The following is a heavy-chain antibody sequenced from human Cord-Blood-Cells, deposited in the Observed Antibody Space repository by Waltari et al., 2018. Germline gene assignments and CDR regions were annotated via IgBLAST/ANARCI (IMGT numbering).Heavy chain of an antibody. CDR2: IYYSGVT. J-gene: IGHJ4*02. CDR1: GGSISSGGYY. V-gene: IGHV4-31*03. Sequence: QVQLQETGPGLVKPSQTLSLTCTVSGGSISSGGYYWSWIRQHPGKGLEGIGDIYYSGVTYINPSLKGRVTISVDTSKNQFSLKLISVTAADTAVYYCARDLGGRGLFDYWGQGTLVTVSS. D-gene: IGHD3-10*01. CDR3: ARDLGGRGLFDY.